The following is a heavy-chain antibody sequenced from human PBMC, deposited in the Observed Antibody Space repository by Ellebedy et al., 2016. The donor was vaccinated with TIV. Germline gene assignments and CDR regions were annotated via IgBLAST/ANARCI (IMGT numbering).Heavy chain of an antibody. CDR3: ARELYYYGSGAFHLDY. CDR2: IYYSGST. V-gene: IGHV4-34*01. D-gene: IGHD3-10*01. Sequence: SETLSLXXAVYGGSFSGYYWSWIRQHPGKGLEWIGYIYYSGSTYYNPSLKSRVTISVDTSKNQFSLKLSSVTAADTAVYYCARELYYYGSGAFHLDYWGQGTLVTVSS. J-gene: IGHJ4*02. CDR1: GGSFSGYY.